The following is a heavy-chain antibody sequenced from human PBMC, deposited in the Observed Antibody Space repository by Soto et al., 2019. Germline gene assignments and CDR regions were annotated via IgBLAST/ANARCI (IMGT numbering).Heavy chain of an antibody. CDR2: INYSGST. J-gene: IGHJ6*03. CDR1: CGCFSDFG. CDR3: ARLPTLYSPDILRPEEPYYYYYYMDV. D-gene: IGHD3-9*01. Sequence: SVPMSLACAVCCGCFSDFGWSRISKNKGEGLEWIGEINYSGSTYYNPSLKSRVTISVDTSKNQFSLKLSSVTAADTAVYYCARLPTLYSPDILRPEEPYYYYYYMDVWGKGTTVTVSS. V-gene: IGHV4-34*01.